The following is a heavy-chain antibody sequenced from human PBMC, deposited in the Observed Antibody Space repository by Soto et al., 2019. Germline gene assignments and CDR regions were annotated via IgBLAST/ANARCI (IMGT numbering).Heavy chain of an antibody. CDR2: IYYSGST. CDR3: ARDRRLITMVRGVSLWFDP. Sequence: SETLSLTCTVPGGSISSYYWSWIRQPPGKGLEWIGYIYYSGSTNYNPSLKSRVTISVDTSKNQFSLKLSSVTAADTAVYYCARDRRLITMVRGVSLWFDPWGQGTLVTVSS. D-gene: IGHD3-10*01. V-gene: IGHV4-59*12. CDR1: GGSISSYY. J-gene: IGHJ5*02.